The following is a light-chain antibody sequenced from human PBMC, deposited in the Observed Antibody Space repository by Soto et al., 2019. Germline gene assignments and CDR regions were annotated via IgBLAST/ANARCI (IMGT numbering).Light chain of an antibody. CDR2: YDS. CDR1: NIGSKS. V-gene: IGLV3-21*04. CDR3: QVWDSSSDPLYV. Sequence: SYELTQPPSVSVAPGKTARVTCGGNNIGSKSVHWYQQKPGQAPVLVIYYDSDQPSGIPERFSGSNSGNTATLTISRVEAGDAADYYCQVWDSSSDPLYVFGTGTKLTVL. J-gene: IGLJ1*01.